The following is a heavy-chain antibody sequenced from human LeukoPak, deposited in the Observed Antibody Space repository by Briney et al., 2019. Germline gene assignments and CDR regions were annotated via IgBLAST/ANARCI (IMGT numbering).Heavy chain of an antibody. CDR2: ISAYNGNT. Sequence: GASVKVSCKASGYTLRSYGITWVRQAPGQGLEWMGWISAYNGNTKYPQKLQGRVTMTTDTSTSTAYMELRRLRSDDTAVYYCARGPIIDIVIVPAADDYYYMDVWGKGNTVTVSS. CDR3: ARGPIIDIVIVPAADDYYYMDV. V-gene: IGHV1-18*01. D-gene: IGHD2-2*01. CDR1: GYTLRSYG. J-gene: IGHJ6*03.